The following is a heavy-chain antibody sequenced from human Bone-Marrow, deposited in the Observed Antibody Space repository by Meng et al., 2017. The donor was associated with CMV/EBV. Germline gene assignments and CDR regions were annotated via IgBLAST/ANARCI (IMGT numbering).Heavy chain of an antibody. CDR2: INPNSGGT. CDR1: GYNFTGYY. D-gene: IGHD3-10*01. J-gene: IGHJ6*02. CDR3: ARDKYGSGSYYNRIYYYYYGMDV. V-gene: IGHV1-2*02. Sequence: ASVKVSCKASGYNFTGYYMHWVRQAPGQGLEWMGWINPNSGGTNYAQKFQGRVTMTRDTSISTAYMELSRLRSDDTAVYYCARDKYGSGSYYNRIYYYYYGMDVWGQGTTVTVSS.